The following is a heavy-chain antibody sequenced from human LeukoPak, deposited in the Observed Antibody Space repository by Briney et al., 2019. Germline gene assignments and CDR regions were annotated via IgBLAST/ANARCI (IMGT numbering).Heavy chain of an antibody. CDR3: AKVSDCSGGSCYLFDY. CDR2: ISGTGGTT. J-gene: IGHJ4*02. V-gene: IGHV3-23*01. D-gene: IGHD2-15*01. Sequence: GGSLRLSCAASGFTFSNYGMNWVRQAPGKGLEWVSRISGTGGTTFYADSVKGRFTISRDNSKNTLYLQMNSLRAEDTAVYYCAKVSDCSGGSCYLFDYWGQGILVTVSS. CDR1: GFTFSNYG.